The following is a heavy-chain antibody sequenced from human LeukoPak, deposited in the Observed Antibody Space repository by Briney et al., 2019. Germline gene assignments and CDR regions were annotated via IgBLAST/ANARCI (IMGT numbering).Heavy chain of an antibody. D-gene: IGHD1-1*01. CDR3: GRGGNWNDF. Sequence: GGSLRLSCVASGFTFSSYWMSWVRQAPGKGLEWVANIKPDGSDKDYVDSGKGRFSISRDNSKNLLYLQMNVLRAEDTAVYYCGRGGNWNDFWGQGTLVTVSS. CDR2: IKPDGSDK. CDR1: GFTFSSYW. J-gene: IGHJ4*02. V-gene: IGHV3-7*03.